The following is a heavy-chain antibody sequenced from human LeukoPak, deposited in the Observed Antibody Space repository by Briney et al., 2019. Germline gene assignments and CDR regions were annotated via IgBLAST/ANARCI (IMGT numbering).Heavy chain of an antibody. CDR2: IYHSGST. CDR1: GGSISSGGYS. CDR3: ASLNYYYYGMDV. J-gene: IGHJ6*02. V-gene: IGHV4-30-2*01. Sequence: PSKTLSLTCAVSGGSISSGGYSWSWIRQPPGKGLEWIGYIYHSGSTYYNPSLKSRVTISVDRSKNQFSLKLSSVTAADTAVYYCASLNYYYYGMDVWGQGTTVTVSS.